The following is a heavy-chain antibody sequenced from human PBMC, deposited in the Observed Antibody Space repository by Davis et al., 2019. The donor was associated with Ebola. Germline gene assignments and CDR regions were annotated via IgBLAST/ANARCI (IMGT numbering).Heavy chain of an antibody. J-gene: IGHJ6*02. V-gene: IGHV3-48*04. D-gene: IGHD3-3*01. CDR3: ARDSAIFGMDV. CDR2: ITSSGSTI. CDR1: GFTFSSYG. Sequence: GESLKISCAASGFTFSSYGMHWVRQAPGKGLEWVSYITSSGSTIYYADSVKGRFTISRDNAKNSLYLQMNSLRAEDTAVYYCARDSAIFGMDVWGQGTTVTVSS.